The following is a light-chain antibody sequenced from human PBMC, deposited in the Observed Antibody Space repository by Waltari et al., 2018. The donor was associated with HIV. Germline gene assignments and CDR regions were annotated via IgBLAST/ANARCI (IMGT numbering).Light chain of an antibody. V-gene: IGLV6-57*01. Sequence: LTQPHPASKSPGKRVTISCTRNGGSIGNNYVHWYHPRPGMSPSTVIYESKPGSSGVPGRFSGSIDNSSTSASLTISGLQTEDEADYYCQSYASNTYVVFGGGNKLTVL. CDR1: GGSIGNNY. CDR2: ESK. CDR3: QSYASNTYVV. J-gene: IGLJ2*01.